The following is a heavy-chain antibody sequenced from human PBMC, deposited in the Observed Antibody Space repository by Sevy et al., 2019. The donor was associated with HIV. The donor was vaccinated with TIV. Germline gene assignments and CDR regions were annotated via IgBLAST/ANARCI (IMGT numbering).Heavy chain of an antibody. V-gene: IGHV4-61*01. D-gene: IGHD3-3*01. CDR1: GGSVSSGNYY. CDR3: ARGITIFGVVIGYYFDY. Sequence: SETLSLTCTVSGGSVSSGNYYWSWIRQPPGKGLEWSGYIYYSGSTNYNPSLKSRVTISVDTSKNQFSLKLSSVTAADTAVYYCARGITIFGVVIGYYFDYWGQGTLVTVSS. J-gene: IGHJ4*02. CDR2: IYYSGST.